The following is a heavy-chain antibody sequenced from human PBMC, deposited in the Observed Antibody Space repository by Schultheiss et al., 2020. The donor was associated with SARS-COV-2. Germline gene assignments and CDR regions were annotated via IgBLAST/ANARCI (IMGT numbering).Heavy chain of an antibody. CDR2: IFSNDEK. D-gene: IGHD3-3*01. Sequence: SCPTLVKPTETLTLTCTVSGFSLSNARMGVSWIRQPPGKALEWLAHIFSNDEKSYSTSLKSRLTISKDTSKSQVVLTMTNMDPVDTATYYCARSKYDFWSGYYYFDYWGQGTLVTVSS. CDR1: GFSLSNARMG. CDR3: ARSKYDFWSGYYYFDY. J-gene: IGHJ4*02. V-gene: IGHV2-26*01.